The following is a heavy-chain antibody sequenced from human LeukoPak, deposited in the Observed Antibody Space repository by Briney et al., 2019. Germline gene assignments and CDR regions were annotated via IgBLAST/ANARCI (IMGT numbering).Heavy chain of an antibody. CDR1: GFTFSSYA. J-gene: IGHJ2*01. CDR3: ASSRRTYWYFDL. V-gene: IGHV3-30*07. CDR2: ISYDGSNK. Sequence: GRSLRLSCAASGFTFSSYAMHWVRQAPGKGLEWVAVISYDGSNKYYADSVKGRFTISSDSSKNTLYLQMNSLRAEDTAVYYCASSRRTYWYFDLWGRGTLVTVS.